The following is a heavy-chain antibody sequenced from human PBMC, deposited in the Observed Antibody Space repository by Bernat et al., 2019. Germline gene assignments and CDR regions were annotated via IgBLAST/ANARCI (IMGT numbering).Heavy chain of an antibody. Sequence: QVKLVESGGGVVQPGRALRRSCAASGFTFSSYGMHWVRQAPGKGRGWVAVISYDGSNKYYPDSVKGRFTISRDNSKNTLYLQMTSLRAEDTAVYYCATDLIAARSYYYGMDFWGQGTTVTVSS. D-gene: IGHD6-6*01. CDR1: GFTFSSYG. V-gene: IGHV3-30*03. CDR3: ATDLIAARSYYYGMDF. J-gene: IGHJ6*02. CDR2: ISYDGSNK.